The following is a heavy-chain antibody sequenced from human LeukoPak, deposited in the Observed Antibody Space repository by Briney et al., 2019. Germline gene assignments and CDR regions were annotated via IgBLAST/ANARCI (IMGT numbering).Heavy chain of an antibody. V-gene: IGHV1-2*02. Sequence: ASVKVSCKASGYTFTGYYMHWVRQAPGQGLEWMGWINPNSGGTNYAQKFQGRVTMTRDTSISTAYMELSRLRSDDTAVYYCARDRETHYGWVGFGYWGQGTLVTVSS. J-gene: IGHJ4*02. CDR2: INPNSGGT. CDR1: GYTFTGYY. D-gene: IGHD4-17*01. CDR3: ARDRETHYGWVGFGY.